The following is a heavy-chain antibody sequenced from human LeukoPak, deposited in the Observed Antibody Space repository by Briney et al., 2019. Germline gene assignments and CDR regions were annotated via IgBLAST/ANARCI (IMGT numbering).Heavy chain of an antibody. J-gene: IGHJ4*02. CDR3: AKDLSEGATDY. Sequence: GGSLRLSCTASGFSVSTTYMTWARQAPGKGLEWVAVISYDGSNKYYADSVKGRFTISRDNSKNTLYLQMNSLRAEDTAVYYCAKDLSEGATDYWGQGTLVTVSS. CDR1: GFSVSTTY. V-gene: IGHV3-30*18. CDR2: ISYDGSNK. D-gene: IGHD1-26*01.